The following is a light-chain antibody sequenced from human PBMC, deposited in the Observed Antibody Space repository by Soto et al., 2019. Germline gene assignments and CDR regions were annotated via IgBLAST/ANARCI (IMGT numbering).Light chain of an antibody. Sequence: QSALTQPASVSGSPGQSITISCTGTSSDVGGYNYVSWYQQHPGKAPKLMIYEVSNRPSGVSNRFSGSKSGNTASLTISGLQAEDEADYFCRSYTSSSIEYVFGTGNKLTGL. CDR1: SSDVGGYNY. CDR3: RSYTSSSIEYV. J-gene: IGLJ1*01. CDR2: EVS. V-gene: IGLV2-14*01.